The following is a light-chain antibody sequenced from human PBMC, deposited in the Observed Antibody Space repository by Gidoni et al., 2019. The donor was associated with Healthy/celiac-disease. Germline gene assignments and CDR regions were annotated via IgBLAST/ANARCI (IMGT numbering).Light chain of an antibody. J-gene: IGKJ5*01. CDR3: QQYNNWPPIT. Sequence: EIVMTQSPATLSVSPGDRATLSCRASQSVSSNLAWYQQKPGQAPRLLIYGASTRATGIPARLSGSGSGTEFTLTISSLHSEDFAVYYGQQYNNWPPITFGQGTRLEIK. V-gene: IGKV3-15*01. CDR1: QSVSSN. CDR2: GAS.